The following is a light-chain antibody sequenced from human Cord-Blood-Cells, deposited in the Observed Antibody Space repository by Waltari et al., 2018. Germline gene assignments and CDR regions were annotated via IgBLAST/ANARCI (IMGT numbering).Light chain of an antibody. V-gene: IGKV1-9*01. Sequence: IQLTQSPSSLSASVGDRVTITCRASQGISSYLAWYQQKPGKDPKLLIYAASTLQSGVPSRFSGSGSGTDFTLTISSLQPEDFVTYYCQQLNSYHMYTFGQGTKLEIK. J-gene: IGKJ2*01. CDR1: QGISSY. CDR2: AAS. CDR3: QQLNSYHMYT.